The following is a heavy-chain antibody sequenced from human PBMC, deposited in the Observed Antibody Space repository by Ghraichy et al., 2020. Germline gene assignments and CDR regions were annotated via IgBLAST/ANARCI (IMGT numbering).Heavy chain of an antibody. V-gene: IGHV1-69*13. J-gene: IGHJ4*02. CDR3: ARDLYPNYYFDY. CDR1: GGTFSSYA. D-gene: IGHD5/OR15-5a*01. Sequence: SVKVSCKASGGTFSSYAISWVRQAPGQGLEWMGGIIPIFGTANYAQKFQGRVTITADESTSTAYMELSSLRSEDTAVYYCARDLYPNYYFDYWGQGTLVTVSS. CDR2: IIPIFGTA.